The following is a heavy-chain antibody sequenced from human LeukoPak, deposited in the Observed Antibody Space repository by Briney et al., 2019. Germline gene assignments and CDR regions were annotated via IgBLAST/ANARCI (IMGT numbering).Heavy chain of an antibody. J-gene: IGHJ4*02. CDR3: ATSWGSGSYYFDY. Sequence: GASVKVSCKVSGYTLTELSMHWVRQAPGKGLEWMGGFDPGDGETIYAQKFQGRVTMTEDTSTDTAYMELSSLRSEDTAVYYCATSWGSGSYYFDYWGQGTLVTVSS. CDR2: FDPGDGET. V-gene: IGHV1-24*01. CDR1: GYTLTELS. D-gene: IGHD1-26*01.